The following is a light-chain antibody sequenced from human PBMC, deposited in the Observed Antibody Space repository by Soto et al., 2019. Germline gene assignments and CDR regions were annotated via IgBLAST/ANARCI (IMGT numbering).Light chain of an antibody. V-gene: IGKV3D-11*01. Sequence: VLTQSPVTLSLSPGARATLSCRASQDVGTYVAWYQVRGGQAPRLLISGASKRATGIPDRINGGGSGADFILTINSLESGDSAVYFCQQGGNWPVTFGQGTRVEIK. CDR1: QDVGTY. CDR3: QQGGNWPVT. CDR2: GAS. J-gene: IGKJ5*01.